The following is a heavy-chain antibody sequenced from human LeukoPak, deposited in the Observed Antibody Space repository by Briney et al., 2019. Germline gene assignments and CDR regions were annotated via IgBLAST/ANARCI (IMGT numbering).Heavy chain of an antibody. CDR3: ARSPGEVVNPEYAFDI. J-gene: IGHJ3*02. CDR2: ISSNGGST. V-gene: IGHV3-64*01. Sequence: GGSLRLSCAASGFTFSSYAMHWVRQAPGKGLEYVSAISSNGGSTYYANSVKGRFTISRDNSKNTLYLQMGSLRAEDMAVYYCARSPGEVVNPEYAFDIWGQGTMVTVSS. D-gene: IGHD3-10*01. CDR1: GFTFSSYA.